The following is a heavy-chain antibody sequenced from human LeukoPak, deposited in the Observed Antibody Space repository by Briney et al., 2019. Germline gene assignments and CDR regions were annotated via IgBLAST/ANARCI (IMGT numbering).Heavy chain of an antibody. CDR3: ARAILDGSGSYVPYYYYYMDV. V-gene: IGHV4-4*07. Sequence: SETLSLTCTVSSGSITSYYWSWIRQPAGKGLEWIGRIYSTSGSTDYNPSLKSRVTISVDTSKNQFSLKLSSVTAADTAVYYCARAILDGSGSYVPYYYYYMDVWGKGTTVTISS. D-gene: IGHD3-10*01. J-gene: IGHJ6*03. CDR2: IYSTSGST. CDR1: SGSITSYY.